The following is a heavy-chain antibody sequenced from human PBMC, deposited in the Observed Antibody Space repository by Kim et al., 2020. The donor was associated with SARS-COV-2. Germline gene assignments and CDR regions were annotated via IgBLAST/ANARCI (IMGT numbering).Heavy chain of an antibody. CDR1: GGSISSYY. J-gene: IGHJ3*02. CDR2: IYYTGST. Sequence: SETLSLTCTVSGGSISSYYWSWIRQPPGKELEWIGYIYYTGSTNYNPSLQSRVTISVDTSKNQFSLTLNSVTTADTAVYYCGRGGTTKHAFDIWGQGIMVTVSS. D-gene: IGHD3-16*01. CDR3: GRGGTTKHAFDI. V-gene: IGHV4-59*13.